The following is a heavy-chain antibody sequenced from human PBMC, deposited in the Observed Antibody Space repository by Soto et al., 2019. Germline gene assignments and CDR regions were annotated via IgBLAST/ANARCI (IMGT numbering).Heavy chain of an antibody. V-gene: IGHV5-51*01. D-gene: IGHD1-26*01. CDR1: GYGFSGYW. J-gene: IGHJ4*02. CDR2: IYPGDSNT. CDR3: AKPTGFFSERNIPFDS. Sequence: PGESLKISCKASGYGFSGYWIGRVRQLPGKGLEWMGIIYPGDSNTKYSPSFQGQVTMSADKSISTAYPHLSSLKAPATAMYYCAKPTGFFSERNIPFDSWGKGPLVTASP.